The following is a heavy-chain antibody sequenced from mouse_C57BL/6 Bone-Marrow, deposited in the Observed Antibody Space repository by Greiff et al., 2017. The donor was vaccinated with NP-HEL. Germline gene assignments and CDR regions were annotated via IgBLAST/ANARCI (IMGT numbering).Heavy chain of an antibody. CDR3: ARSGTTVEYYFDY. D-gene: IGHD1-1*01. Sequence: EVKLQESGPVLVKPGASVKMSCKASGYTFTDHYMNWVKQSHGKSLEWIGVINPYNGGTSYNQKFKGKATLTVDKSSSTAYMELNSLTSEDSAVYYCARSGTTVEYYFDYWGQGTTLTVSS. J-gene: IGHJ2*01. CDR1: GYTFTDHY. CDR2: INPYNGGT. V-gene: IGHV1-19*01.